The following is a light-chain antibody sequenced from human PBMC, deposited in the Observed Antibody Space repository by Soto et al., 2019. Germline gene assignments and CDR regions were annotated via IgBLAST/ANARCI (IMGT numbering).Light chain of an antibody. J-gene: IGLJ3*02. CDR3: SLSYSGARV. CDR2: NTS. V-gene: IGLV7-46*01. CDR1: TGAVTSGHY. Sequence: QAVVTQEPSLTVSPGGTVTLTCGSSTGAVTSGHYPYWFQQKPGQAPRTLVYNTSDKHSWAPARFSGSLLGGKAALTLSGAQPEDEAEYYCSLSYSGARVFGGGTKLTVL.